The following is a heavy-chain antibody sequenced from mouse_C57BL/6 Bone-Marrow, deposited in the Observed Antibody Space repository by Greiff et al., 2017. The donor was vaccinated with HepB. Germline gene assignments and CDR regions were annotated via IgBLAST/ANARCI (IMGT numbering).Heavy chain of an antibody. D-gene: IGHD1-1*01. J-gene: IGHJ4*01. Sequence: QVQLQQSGAELARPGASVKLSCKASGYTFTSYGISWVKQSTGQGLEWIGEIYPRSGNTYYNEKFKGKATLTADKSSSTAYMELRSLTSEDSAVYFCAREGITTVVPYAMDYWGQGTSVTVSS. CDR3: AREGITTVVPYAMDY. CDR2: IYPRSGNT. CDR1: GYTFTSYG. V-gene: IGHV1-81*01.